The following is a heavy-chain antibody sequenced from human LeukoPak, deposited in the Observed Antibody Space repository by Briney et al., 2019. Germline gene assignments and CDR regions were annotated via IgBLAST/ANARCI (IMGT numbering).Heavy chain of an antibody. J-gene: IGHJ4*02. V-gene: IGHV6-1*01. CDR1: GDSVSSNSAT. D-gene: IGHD3-10*01. CDR2: TYYMSKWNY. CDR3: AREVNMVLGR. Sequence: SQTLSLTCAISGDSVSSNSATWNWIRQSPSRGLEWLGRTYYMSKWNYDYTVSVESRITINPDTSKNQFSLQLKSVTPEDTAVYYCAREVNMVLGRWGQGTLVTVSS.